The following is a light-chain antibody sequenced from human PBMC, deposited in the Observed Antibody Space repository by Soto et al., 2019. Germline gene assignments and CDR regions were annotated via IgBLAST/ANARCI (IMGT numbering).Light chain of an antibody. J-gene: IGKJ5*01. V-gene: IGKV3-20*01. CDR1: QSLTNPY. CDR3: QQYGSSEII. CDR2: DIS. Sequence: EIVMTQSPGTLSLSPCDRATLFFSARQSLTNPYIAWYQQKPGQAPRLLIYDISSRATGIPDRFSGSVSGTDFTLTITRLEPEDFAVFYCQQYGSSEIIFGQGTRLAIK.